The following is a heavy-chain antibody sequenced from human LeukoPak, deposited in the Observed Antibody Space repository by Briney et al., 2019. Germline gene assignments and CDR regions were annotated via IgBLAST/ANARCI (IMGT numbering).Heavy chain of an antibody. D-gene: IGHD3-22*01. CDR2: ISSSSTI. J-gene: IGHJ4*02. Sequence: GGSLRLSCAASGFTFSDYYMNWVRKAPGKGLEWVSSISSSSTIYYADSVKGRFTISRDNAKNSLYLQMNSLRAEDTAVYYCARKSGSSGYPFDYWGQGTLVTVSS. V-gene: IGHV3-69-1*01. CDR3: ARKSGSSGYPFDY. CDR1: GFTFSDYY.